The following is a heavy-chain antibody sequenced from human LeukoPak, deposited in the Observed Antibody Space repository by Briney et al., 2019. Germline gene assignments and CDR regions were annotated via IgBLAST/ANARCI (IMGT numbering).Heavy chain of an antibody. J-gene: IGHJ4*02. CDR2: ISGSGGTT. Sequence: GGSLRLSCAASGFTFSSYGMHWVRQAPGKGLEWVSAISGSGGTTYYADSVKGRFTISRDNSKNTLYLQMNSLRAEDTAVYYCAKELDYSNYLNYFDYWGQGTLVTVSS. D-gene: IGHD4-11*01. CDR3: AKELDYSNYLNYFDY. V-gene: IGHV3-23*01. CDR1: GFTFSSYG.